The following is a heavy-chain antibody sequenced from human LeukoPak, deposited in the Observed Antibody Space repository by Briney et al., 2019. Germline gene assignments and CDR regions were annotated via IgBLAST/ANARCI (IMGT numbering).Heavy chain of an antibody. J-gene: IGHJ5*02. CDR3: ARHRATIFGVVSWFDP. CDR1: GGSISSYY. D-gene: IGHD3-3*01. Sequence: SETLSLTCTVSGGSISSYYWSWIRQPPGKGLEWIGYICYSGSTNYNPSLKSRVTISVDTSKNQFSLKLSSVTAADTAVYYCARHRATIFGVVSWFDPWGQGTLVTVSS. V-gene: IGHV4-59*08. CDR2: ICYSGST.